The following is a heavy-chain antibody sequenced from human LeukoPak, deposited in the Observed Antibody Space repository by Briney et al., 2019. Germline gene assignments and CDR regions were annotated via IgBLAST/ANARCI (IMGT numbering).Heavy chain of an antibody. CDR1: GGSIISYH. J-gene: IGHJ3*02. V-gene: IGHV4-59*01. D-gene: IGHD2-15*01. CDR3: ARDTPWGGPNLPDAFDI. CDR2: IFYSGGT. Sequence: PSETLSLTCTVSGGSIISYHWSWIRQPPGKGLEWIGHIFYSGGTNYNPSLKSRVTISVDTSNNQFSLKLTSVTAADTAVYYCARDTPWGGPNLPDAFDIWGQGTMVTVSS.